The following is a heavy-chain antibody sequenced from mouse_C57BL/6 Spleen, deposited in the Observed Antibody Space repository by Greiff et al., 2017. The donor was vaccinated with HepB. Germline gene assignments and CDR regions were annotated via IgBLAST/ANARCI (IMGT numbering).Heavy chain of an antibody. Sequence: DVQLVESGAGLVKPGGSLKLSCAASGFTFSSYAMSWVRQTPEKRLEWVAYISSGGDYIYYADTVKGRFTISRDNARNTLYLQMSSLKSEDTAMYYCTRRGMHEYGDAMDYWGQGTSVTVSS. D-gene: IGHD2-10*02. V-gene: IGHV5-9-1*02. CDR2: ISSGGDYI. CDR3: TRRGMHEYGDAMDY. CDR1: GFTFSSYA. J-gene: IGHJ4*01.